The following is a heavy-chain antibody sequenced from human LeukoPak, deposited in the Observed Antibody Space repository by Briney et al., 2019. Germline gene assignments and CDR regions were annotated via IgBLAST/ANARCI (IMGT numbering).Heavy chain of an antibody. V-gene: IGHV3-15*01. Sequence: KPGGSLRLSCAASGFTFNSSWMTWVRRAPGKGLEWVGRIKSKTEGGTVDYATPVKGRFTISRDDSKSTLYLQLNSLKTEDTAVYFCTTGSSWSQAWGQGTLVTVSS. J-gene: IGHJ4*02. CDR2: IKSKTEGGTV. CDR1: GFTFNSSW. D-gene: IGHD6-13*01. CDR3: TTGSSWSQA.